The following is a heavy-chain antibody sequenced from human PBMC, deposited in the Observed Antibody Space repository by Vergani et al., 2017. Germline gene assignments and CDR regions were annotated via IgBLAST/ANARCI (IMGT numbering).Heavy chain of an antibody. J-gene: IGHJ5*02. CDR2: IYYSGST. CDR1: GGSISSSSYY. V-gene: IGHV4-61*05. CDR3: ARHRAKQWLVKYNWFDP. Sequence: QLQLQESGPGLVKPSETLSLTCTVSGGSISSSSYYWSWIRQPPGKGLEWIGYIYYSGSTNYNPSLKSRVTISVDTSKNQFSLKLSSVTAADTAVYYCARHRAKQWLVKYNWFDPWGQGTLVTVSS. D-gene: IGHD6-19*01.